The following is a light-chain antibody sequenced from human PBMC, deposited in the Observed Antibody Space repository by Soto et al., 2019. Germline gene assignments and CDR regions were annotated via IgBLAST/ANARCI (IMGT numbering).Light chain of an antibody. V-gene: IGKV3-20*01. Sequence: EIVLTQSPGTLSLSPGERATLSCRASQSVSSSYFAWYQQKPGQAPRLLIYGASSRATGIPDRFSGSGSGTYFTLTISRLEPEDFAVYYCEHYGSSPPWTFGQGTKVEIK. CDR2: GAS. J-gene: IGKJ1*01. CDR3: EHYGSSPPWT. CDR1: QSVSSSY.